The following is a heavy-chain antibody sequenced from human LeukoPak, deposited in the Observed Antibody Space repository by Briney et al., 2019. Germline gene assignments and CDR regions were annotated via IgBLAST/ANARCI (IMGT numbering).Heavy chain of an antibody. Sequence: PSETLSLTCTVSGGSISTYYWSWIRQSPGKGLEGIGYIHNSGRTNYNPSLKSRVTGFVDTSKNQVSLRLSSVTAADTAVYYCARHGTISSESYFDYWGQGALVTVSS. CDR1: GGSISTYY. CDR2: IHNSGRT. V-gene: IGHV4-59*08. J-gene: IGHJ4*02. CDR3: ARHGTISSESYFDY. D-gene: IGHD1-14*01.